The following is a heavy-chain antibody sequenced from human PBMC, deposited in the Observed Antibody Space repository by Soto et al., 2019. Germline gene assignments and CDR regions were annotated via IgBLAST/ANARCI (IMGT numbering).Heavy chain of an antibody. CDR3: ARVKSWSYDWFDP. Sequence: VQLVESGGGLVQPGGSLRLSCAASGFTFGNYWMHWVRQAPGKGLMWVSRINTDGSRTTYADSVKGRFAISRDNAKNTVYLQMNSLRAEDTAVYYCARVKSWSYDWFDPWGQGTLVTVSS. CDR1: GFTFGNYW. V-gene: IGHV3-74*01. J-gene: IGHJ5*02. CDR2: INTDGSRT. D-gene: IGHD3-10*01.